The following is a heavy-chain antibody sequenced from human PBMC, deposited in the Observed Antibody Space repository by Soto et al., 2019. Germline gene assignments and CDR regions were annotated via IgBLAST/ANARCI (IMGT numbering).Heavy chain of an antibody. CDR2: IKQDGSEK. D-gene: IGHD3-16*02. CDR1: GFTFSSYW. J-gene: IGHJ1*01. Sequence: EVQLVESGGGLVQPGGSLRLSCAASGFTFSSYWMSWVRQAPGKGLEWVANIKQDGSEKYYVDSVKGRFTISRDNAKNSLYLQMNSLRAEDTAVYYCARSSYDYIWGSYRPTEYFQHWGQGTLVTVSS. CDR3: ARSSYDYIWGSYRPTEYFQH. V-gene: IGHV3-7*01.